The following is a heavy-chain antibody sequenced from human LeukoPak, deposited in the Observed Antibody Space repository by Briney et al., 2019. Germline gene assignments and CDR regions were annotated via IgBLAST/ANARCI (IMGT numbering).Heavy chain of an antibody. Sequence: GGSLRLSCAASGFTFTNYAMTWVRQAPGKGLEWVSSISDTYATTYYTDSVKGRCTISRDNSKNTVSLLLNNLQAEDTAVYFCVRHDSFIPFWGQGTLVTVSS. D-gene: IGHD2-21*01. J-gene: IGHJ4*02. CDR2: ISDTYATT. CDR1: GFTFTNYA. CDR3: VRHDSFIPF. V-gene: IGHV3-23*01.